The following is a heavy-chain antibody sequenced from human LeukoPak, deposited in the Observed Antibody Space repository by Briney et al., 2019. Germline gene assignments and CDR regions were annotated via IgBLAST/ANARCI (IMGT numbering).Heavy chain of an antibody. CDR3: ARTLGYCSGGSCQPSNYFDY. CDR2: INHSGST. Sequence: PSETLSLTCAVYGGSFSGYYWSWIRQPPGKGLEWIGEINHSGSTNCNPSLKSRVTISVDTSKNQFSLKLSSVTAADTAVYYCARTLGYCSGGSCQPSNYFDYWGQGTLVTVSS. J-gene: IGHJ4*02. D-gene: IGHD2-15*01. V-gene: IGHV4-34*01. CDR1: GGSFSGYY.